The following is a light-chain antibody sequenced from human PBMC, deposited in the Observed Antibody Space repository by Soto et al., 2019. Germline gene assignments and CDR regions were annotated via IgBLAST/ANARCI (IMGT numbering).Light chain of an antibody. Sequence: DIVMTQSPLSLPVTPGEPASISCRSSQSLLHSNGYTYLDWYLQKPGQSPQLLIYLGSNRASGVPDRFSGSGSGTDFTLKISRVEAEDVGVYYCMQASQSRYTFGPGTKVDIK. CDR2: LGS. V-gene: IGKV2-28*01. CDR3: MQASQSRYT. CDR1: QSLLHSNGYTY. J-gene: IGKJ3*01.